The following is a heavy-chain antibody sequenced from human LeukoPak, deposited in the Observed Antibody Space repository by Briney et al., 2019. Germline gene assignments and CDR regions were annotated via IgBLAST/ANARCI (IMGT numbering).Heavy chain of an antibody. J-gene: IGHJ3*02. Sequence: GGSLRLSCAASGFTFSSYSMNWVRQAPGKGLEWVSYISSSSSTIYYSDSVKGRFTIYRDNAKNPLYLQMNSLRAEDTAVYYCARSLAPPDAFDIWGQGTMVTVSS. CDR2: ISSSSSTI. CDR3: ARSLAPPDAFDI. CDR1: GFTFSSYS. D-gene: IGHD5/OR15-5a*01. V-gene: IGHV3-48*01.